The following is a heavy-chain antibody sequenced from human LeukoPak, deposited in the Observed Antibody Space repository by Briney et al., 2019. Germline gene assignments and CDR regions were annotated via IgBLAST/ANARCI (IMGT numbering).Heavy chain of an antibody. D-gene: IGHD5-18*01. CDR2: IGGSASDT. CDR1: GFTFNNYA. V-gene: IGHV3-23*01. CDR3: AKPLGYNYNYPVDY. J-gene: IGHJ4*02. Sequence: PGGSLRLSCAASGFTFNNYAVGWVRQAPGKGLEWVSTIGGSASDTYYADSVKGRFTISRDNSKNTLYLQMNSLSAEDTAVYHCAKPLGYNYNYPVDYWGQGTLVTVSS.